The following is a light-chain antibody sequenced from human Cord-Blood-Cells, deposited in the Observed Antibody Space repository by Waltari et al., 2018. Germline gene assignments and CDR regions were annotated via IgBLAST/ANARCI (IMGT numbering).Light chain of an antibody. J-gene: IGKJ2*01. CDR2: GAS. V-gene: IGKV3-15*01. CDR1: QSVSSN. CDR3: QQYNNWLLYT. Sequence: EIVMTQSPATLSVSPGERATLSCRASQSVSSNLAWYQQKPGHAPRLLIYGASTGATSNAARFSGSGSRTEFTLTISSLQSEDFAVYYCQQYNNWLLYTFDQGTKLEIK.